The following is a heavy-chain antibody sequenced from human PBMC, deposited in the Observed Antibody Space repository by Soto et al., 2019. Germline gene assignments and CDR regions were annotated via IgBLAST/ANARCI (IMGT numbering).Heavy chain of an antibody. CDR1: GYTLTELS. J-gene: IGHJ4*02. D-gene: IGHD4-4*01. CDR3: ATSPIVTRTYLFDY. V-gene: IGHV1-24*01. CDR2: FDPEDGET. Sequence: SVKVSCKVSGYTLTELSMHWVRQAPGKGLEWMGGFDPEDGETIYAQKFQGRVTMTEDTSTDTAYMELSSLRSEDTAVYYCATSPIVTRTYLFDYWGQGTLVTVS.